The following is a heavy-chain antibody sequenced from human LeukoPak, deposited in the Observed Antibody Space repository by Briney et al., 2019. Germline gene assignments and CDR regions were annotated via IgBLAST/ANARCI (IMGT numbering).Heavy chain of an antibody. J-gene: IGHJ4*02. V-gene: IGHV3-53*01. CDR1: GFTFSNYW. Sequence: GGSLRLSCAASGFTFSNYWMSWVRQAPGKGLEWVSVIYSGGSTYYADSVKGRFTISRDNSKNTLYLQMNSLRAEDTAVYYCAGTKYSSGWYAGYWGQGTLVTVSS. D-gene: IGHD6-19*01. CDR2: IYSGGST. CDR3: AGTKYSSGWYAGY.